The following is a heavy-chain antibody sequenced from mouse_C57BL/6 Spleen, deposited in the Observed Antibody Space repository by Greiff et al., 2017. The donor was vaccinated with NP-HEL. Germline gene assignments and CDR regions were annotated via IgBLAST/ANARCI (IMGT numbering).Heavy chain of an antibody. CDR1: GYSITSCYY. D-gene: IGHD1-1*01. J-gene: IGHJ4*01. V-gene: IGHV3-6*01. Sequence: EVQRVESGPGLVKPSQSLSLTCSVSGYSITSCYYWNWIRQFPGNKLEWMGYRSYDGSNNYNPSLKNRISITPDTSKNEFFLKLNSVTTEDTATYYCARDGDYGLYYAMDYWGQGTSVTVSS. CDR3: ARDGDYGLYYAMDY. CDR2: RSYDGSN.